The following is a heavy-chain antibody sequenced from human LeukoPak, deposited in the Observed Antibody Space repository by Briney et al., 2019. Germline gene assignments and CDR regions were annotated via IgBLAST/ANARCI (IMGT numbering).Heavy chain of an antibody. D-gene: IGHD6-6*01. CDR1: GFTFSSYG. CDR2: ISGSGGST. Sequence: GGSLRLSCAASGFTFSSYGMSWVRQAPGKGLECVSSISGSGGSTNHADSVKGRFTISRDNAKNSLYLQMNSLRAEDTALYYCAKDMGRGWAIAAWSFDYWGQGTLVTVSS. J-gene: IGHJ4*02. V-gene: IGHV3-23*01. CDR3: AKDMGRGWAIAAWSFDY.